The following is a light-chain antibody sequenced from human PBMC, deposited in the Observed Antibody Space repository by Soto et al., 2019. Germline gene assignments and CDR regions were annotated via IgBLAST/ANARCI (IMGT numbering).Light chain of an antibody. CDR3: QQRYAWPPIT. CDR1: RSVRSY. J-gene: IGKJ5*01. CDR2: DAS. Sequence: EIVLTQSPATLSLSPGERATLSCRASRSVRSYLAWYQQKPGQAPRLLIYDASNRAAGIPARFSGRGSVTDFTLTISNLEPEDFAVYYCQQRYAWPPITFGQGTRLEIK. V-gene: IGKV3-11*01.